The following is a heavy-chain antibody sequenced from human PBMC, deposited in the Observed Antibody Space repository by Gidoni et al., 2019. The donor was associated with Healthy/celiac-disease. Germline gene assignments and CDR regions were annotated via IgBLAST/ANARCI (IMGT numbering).Heavy chain of an antibody. Sequence: QVQLQQWGAGLLKPSETLSLTCAVYGGSFSGYYWSWIRQPPGKGLEWIGEINHSGSTNYNPSLKSRVTISVDTSKNQFSLKLSSVTAADTAVYYCARGLFKRIAARPKGAFDIWGQGTMVTVSS. CDR2: INHSGST. CDR3: ARGLFKRIAARPKGAFDI. D-gene: IGHD6-6*01. CDR1: GGSFSGYY. V-gene: IGHV4-34*01. J-gene: IGHJ3*02.